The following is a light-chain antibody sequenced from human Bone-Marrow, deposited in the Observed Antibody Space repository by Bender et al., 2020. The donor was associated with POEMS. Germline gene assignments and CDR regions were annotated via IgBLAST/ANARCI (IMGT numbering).Light chain of an antibody. CDR1: ALPKRY. J-gene: IGLJ3*02. V-gene: IGLV3-10*01. Sequence: SYDLTQPPSVSVSPGQTARITCSGDALPKRYAYWFQRKSGQAPVLVIYDDSKRPSGIPERFSGSTSGTMATLAISGAQVEDEADYYCYSTDSSGDDRVFGGGTKLTVL. CDR3: YSTDSSGDDRV. CDR2: DDS.